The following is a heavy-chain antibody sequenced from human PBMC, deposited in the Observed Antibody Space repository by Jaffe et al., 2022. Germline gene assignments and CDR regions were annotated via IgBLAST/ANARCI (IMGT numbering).Heavy chain of an antibody. Sequence: EVQLVESGGGLVKPGGSLRLSCAASGFTFSTYSMNWVRQAPGKGLEWVSSISSSSSYIYYADSVKGRFTISRDNAKNSLYLQMDSLRAEDTAVYYCARASSGWYYFEFWGQGTLVTVSS. D-gene: IGHD6-19*01. CDR2: ISSSSSYI. CDR1: GFTFSTYS. CDR3: ARASSGWYYFEF. J-gene: IGHJ4*02. V-gene: IGHV3-21*01.